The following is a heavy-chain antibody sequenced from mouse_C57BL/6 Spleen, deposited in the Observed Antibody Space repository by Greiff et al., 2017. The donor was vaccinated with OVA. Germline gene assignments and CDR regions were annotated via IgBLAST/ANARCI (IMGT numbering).Heavy chain of an antibody. CDR2: IYPRSGNT. CDR3: ARYYYGSSLYYAMDY. D-gene: IGHD1-1*01. Sequence: VQLQQSGAELARPGASVKLSCKASGYTFTSYGISWVKQRTGQGLEWIGEIYPRSGNTYYNEKFKGKATLTADKSSSTAYMELRSLTSEDSAVYFCARYYYGSSLYYAMDYWGQGTSVTVSS. V-gene: IGHV1-81*01. J-gene: IGHJ4*01. CDR1: GYTFTSYG.